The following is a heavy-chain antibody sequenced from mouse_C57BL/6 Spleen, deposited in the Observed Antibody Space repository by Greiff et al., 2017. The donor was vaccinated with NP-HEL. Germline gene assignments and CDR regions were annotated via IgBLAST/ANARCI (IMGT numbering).Heavy chain of an antibody. Sequence: EVQGVESGGGLVKPGGSLKLSCAASGFTFSSYAMSWVRQTPEKRLEWVATISDGGSYTYYPDNVKGRFTISRDNAKNNLYLQMSHLKSEDTAMYYCARGGYYDYDEGFAMDYWGQGTSVTVSS. D-gene: IGHD2-4*01. V-gene: IGHV5-4*01. CDR2: ISDGGSYT. CDR1: GFTFSSYA. CDR3: ARGGYYDYDEGFAMDY. J-gene: IGHJ4*01.